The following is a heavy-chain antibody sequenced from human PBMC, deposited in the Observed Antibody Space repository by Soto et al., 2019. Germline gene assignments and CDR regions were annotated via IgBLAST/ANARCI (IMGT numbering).Heavy chain of an antibody. CDR3: ARESGRGLYFDY. CDR1: GFTFSSYS. CDR2: ISSSSSTI. Sequence: WGSLRLSCAASGFTFSSYSMNWVRQAPGKGLEWVSYISSSSSTIYYAGSVKGRFTISRDNAKNSLYLQMNSLRDEDTAVYYCARESGRGLYFDYWGQGTLVTVSP. J-gene: IGHJ4*02. V-gene: IGHV3-48*02.